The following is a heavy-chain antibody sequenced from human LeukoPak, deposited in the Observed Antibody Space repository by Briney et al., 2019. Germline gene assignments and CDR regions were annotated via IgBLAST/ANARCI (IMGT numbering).Heavy chain of an antibody. CDR3: ARDGSGYYDSSGYAQFDY. CDR1: GFTFSNYG. V-gene: IGHV3-7*01. Sequence: GGSLRLSCAASGFTFSNYGMNWARQAPGKGLEWVANIKQDGSEKYYVDSVKGRFTISRDNAKNSLYLQMNSLRAEDTAVYYCARDGSGYYDSSGYAQFDYWGQGTLVTVSS. CDR2: IKQDGSEK. J-gene: IGHJ4*02. D-gene: IGHD3-22*01.